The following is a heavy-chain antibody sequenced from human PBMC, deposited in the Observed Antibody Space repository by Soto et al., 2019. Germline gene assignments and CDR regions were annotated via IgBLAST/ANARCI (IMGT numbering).Heavy chain of an antibody. CDR3: AHHEIYCISTSCYKTLNY. J-gene: IGHJ4*02. D-gene: IGHD2-2*02. Sequence: QITLRESGPTLVKPTQTLTLTCTFSGFSLSTSGVGVGWIRQPPGKALEWLALIYWDDDKRYSPSLKSRLTITKDTSKNQVVLTMTNMDPVDTATYYCAHHEIYCISTSCYKTLNYWGQGTLVTVSS. V-gene: IGHV2-5*02. CDR1: GFSLSTSGVG. CDR2: IYWDDDK.